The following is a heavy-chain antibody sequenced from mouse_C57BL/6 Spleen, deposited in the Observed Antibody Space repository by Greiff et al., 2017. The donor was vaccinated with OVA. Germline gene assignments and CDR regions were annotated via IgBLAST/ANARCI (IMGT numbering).Heavy chain of an antibody. Sequence: EVKLQESGGGLVKPGGSLKLSCAASGFTFSSYAMSWVRQTPEKRLEWVATISDGGSYTYYPDNVKGRFTISRDNAKNNLYLQMSHLKSEDTAMYYCARSYDGYYPPDYWGQGTTLTVSS. CDR1: GFTFSSYA. J-gene: IGHJ2*01. CDR3: ARSYDGYYPPDY. D-gene: IGHD2-3*01. V-gene: IGHV5-4*03. CDR2: ISDGGSYT.